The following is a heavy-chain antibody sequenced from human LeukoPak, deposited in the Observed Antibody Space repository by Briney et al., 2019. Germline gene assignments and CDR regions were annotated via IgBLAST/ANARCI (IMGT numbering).Heavy chain of an antibody. J-gene: IGHJ4*02. D-gene: IGHD4-23*01. CDR3: AKDQTPYY. Sequence: PGGSLRLSCAASGFTFSSYEMNWVRQAPGKGLEWVSTIDVSGGSTYYADSVKGRFTISRDNSKNTLYLQMNSLRADDTAVYYCAKDQTPYYWGQGTLVTVSS. CDR1: GFTFSSYE. CDR2: IDVSGGST. V-gene: IGHV3-23*01.